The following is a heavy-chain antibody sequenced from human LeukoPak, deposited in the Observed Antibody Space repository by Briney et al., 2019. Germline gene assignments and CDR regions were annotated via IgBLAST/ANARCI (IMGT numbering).Heavy chain of an antibody. CDR3: ARAYGSGSYYEDY. D-gene: IGHD3-10*01. Sequence: GGSLRLSCAASGFTFDDYGMSWVRQAPGKGLEWVSGINWNGGSTGYADSVKGRFTISRDNAENSLYLQMNSLRAEDTALYHCARAYGSGSYYEDYWGQGTLVTVSS. J-gene: IGHJ4*02. V-gene: IGHV3-20*01. CDR2: INWNGGST. CDR1: GFTFDDYG.